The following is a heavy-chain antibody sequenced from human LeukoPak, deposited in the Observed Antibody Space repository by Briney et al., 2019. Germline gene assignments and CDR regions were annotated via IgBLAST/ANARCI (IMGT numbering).Heavy chain of an antibody. CDR1: GYTFTAYG. D-gene: IGHD1-14*01. CDR3: ARTTAWARTKFDF. Sequence: ASVKVSFKGSGYTFTAYGFTWVRQAPRQGVEWMGWISTYSDNANYAQNRQGRVTMTTDTSTTTAYMELRSLRSDDTAVYYCARTTAWARTKFDFWGQGTLVTVSS. CDR2: ISTYSDNA. J-gene: IGHJ4*02. V-gene: IGHV1-18*01.